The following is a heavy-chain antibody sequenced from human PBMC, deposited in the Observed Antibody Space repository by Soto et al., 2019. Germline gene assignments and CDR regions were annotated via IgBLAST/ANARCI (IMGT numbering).Heavy chain of an antibody. J-gene: IGHJ4*02. V-gene: IGHV1-18*01. CDR3: AREAERDTAMHTDFDY. Sequence: QVQLVQSGAEVKKPGASVKVSCKASGYTFTSYGITWVRQAPGQGLEWMGWISAYNGHTSHAQKLQGRVTMTTDTSSTTAYMELRSLRADDTAVYYCAREAERDTAMHTDFDYWGQGTLVTVSS. CDR1: GYTFTSYG. D-gene: IGHD5-18*01. CDR2: ISAYNGHT.